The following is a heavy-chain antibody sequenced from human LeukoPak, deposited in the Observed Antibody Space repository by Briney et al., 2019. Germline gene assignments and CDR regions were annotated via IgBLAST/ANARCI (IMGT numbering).Heavy chain of an antibody. D-gene: IGHD3-16*01. CDR3: ASGGGPGMYVDY. J-gene: IGHJ4*02. CDR1: GGSISSGDYY. CDR2: IYYSGST. V-gene: IGHV4-30-4*08. Sequence: SETLSLTCTVSGGSISSGDYYWSWIRQPPGKGLEWIGYIYYSGSTYYNPSLKSRVTISVDTSKNQFSLKLSSVTAADTAVYYCASGGGPGMYVDYWGQGTLVTVSS.